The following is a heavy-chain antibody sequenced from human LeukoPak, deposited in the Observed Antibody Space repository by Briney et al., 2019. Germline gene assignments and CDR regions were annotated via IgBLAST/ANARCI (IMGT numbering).Heavy chain of an antibody. CDR2: IYHSGST. CDR3: ARGSYDYVWGSYRPSYFDY. V-gene: IGHV4-30-2*01. Sequence: SQTLSLTCTVSGGSISSGDYYWSWIRQPPGKGLEWIGYIYHSGSTYYNPSLKSRVTISVDRSKNQFSLKLSSVTAADTAVYYCARGSYDYVWGSYRPSYFDYWGQGTLVTVSS. D-gene: IGHD3-16*02. CDR1: GGSISSGDYY. J-gene: IGHJ4*02.